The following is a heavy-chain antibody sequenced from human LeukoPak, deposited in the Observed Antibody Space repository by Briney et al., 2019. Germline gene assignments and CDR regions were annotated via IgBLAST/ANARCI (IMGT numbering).Heavy chain of an antibody. CDR2: IYHSGST. J-gene: IGHJ4*02. V-gene: IGHV4-30-2*01. Sequence: PSETLSLTCTVSGGSISSGGYYWSWIRQPPGKGLEWIGYIYHSGSTYYNPSLKSRVTISVDRSKNQFSLKLSSVTAADTAVYYCARGPSVPITGTTLGSDYWGQGTLVTVSS. CDR3: ARGPSVPITGTTLGSDY. CDR1: GGSISSGGYY. D-gene: IGHD1-7*01.